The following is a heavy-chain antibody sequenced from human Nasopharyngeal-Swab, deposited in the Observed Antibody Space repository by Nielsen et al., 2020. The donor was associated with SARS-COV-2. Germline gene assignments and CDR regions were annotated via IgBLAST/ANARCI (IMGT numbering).Heavy chain of an antibody. Sequence: GGSLRLSCAASGFTFSDYYMSWIRQAPGKGLEWVSYISSSGSTIYYADSVKGRFTISGDNAKNSLYLQMNSLRAEDTAVYYCAREGDYYDSSGYFHYFDYWGQGTLVTVSS. CDR2: ISSSGSTI. V-gene: IGHV3-11*04. D-gene: IGHD3-22*01. J-gene: IGHJ4*02. CDR3: AREGDYYDSSGYFHYFDY. CDR1: GFTFSDYY.